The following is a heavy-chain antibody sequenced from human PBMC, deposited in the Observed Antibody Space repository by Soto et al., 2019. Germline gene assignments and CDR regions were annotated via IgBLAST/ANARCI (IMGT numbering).Heavy chain of an antibody. CDR1: GYTFANYD. Sequence: QVQLVQSGAEVREPGASVKVSCKASGYTFANYDINWVRQATGQGLEWMGWMNPNSGNTGYAQKWQGRVTMTRDTCLIAAYMELRRLGSDDTAVYFCARGGGSYESGTYETVPQDFWGQGTLVTVSS. CDR3: ARGGGSYESGTYETVPQDF. D-gene: IGHD3-22*01. J-gene: IGHJ4*02. V-gene: IGHV1-8*01. CDR2: MNPNSGNT.